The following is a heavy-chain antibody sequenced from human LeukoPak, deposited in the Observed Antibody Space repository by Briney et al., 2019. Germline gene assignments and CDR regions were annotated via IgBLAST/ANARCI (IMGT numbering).Heavy chain of an antibody. V-gene: IGHV3-7*03. D-gene: IGHD6-6*01. Sequence: GGSLRLSCAVSGFTFSGFWMSWSRQAPGEGREWVASINSDGSEGYYADVVKGRFTISRDNAKNSLYLQINRLRAEDTAVYYCARSSYNSSSSVWGHGAMVTLSS. CDR3: ARSSYNSSSSV. J-gene: IGHJ3*01. CDR1: GFTFSGFW. CDR2: INSDGSEG.